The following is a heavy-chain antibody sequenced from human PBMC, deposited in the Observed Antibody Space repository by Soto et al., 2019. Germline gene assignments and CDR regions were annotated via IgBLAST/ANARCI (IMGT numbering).Heavy chain of an antibody. J-gene: IGHJ4*02. V-gene: IGHV5-51*01. CDR1: GYSFSSSW. CDR2: IDPNDSQT. Sequence: GESLKISCQASGYSFSSSWIGWVRQMPGKGLEWMGIIDPNDSQTIYSPSFQGQVTISADKSIDTAYLQWSSLKTSDTAMYYCARHAGNSWKGDYFDYWGQGVLVTVSS. D-gene: IGHD6-13*01. CDR3: ARHAGNSWKGDYFDY.